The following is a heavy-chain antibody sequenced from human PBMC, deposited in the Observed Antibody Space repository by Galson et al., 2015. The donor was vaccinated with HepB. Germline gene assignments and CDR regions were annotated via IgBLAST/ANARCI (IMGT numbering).Heavy chain of an antibody. D-gene: IGHD4-17*01. Sequence: SSYYWSWIRQPAGKGLEWIGRIYTSGSTNYNPYLKSRVTMSVDTSKNQFSLKLSSVTAADTAVYYCAGTIDSVTSYFDYWGQGTLVTVSS. CDR2: IYTSGST. CDR3: AGTIDSVTSYFDY. CDR1: SSYY. J-gene: IGHJ4*02. V-gene: IGHV4-4*07.